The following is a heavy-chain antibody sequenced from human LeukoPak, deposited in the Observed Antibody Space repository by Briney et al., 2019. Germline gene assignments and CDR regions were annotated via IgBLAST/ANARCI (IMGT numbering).Heavy chain of an antibody. V-gene: IGHV3-21*01. CDR3: ARGRTAFDI. Sequence: GGSLRLSCAVSGFTFSSYNMNWVRQAPGKGLEWVASISSSSNYIYYADSVKGRFTISRDNAKNSLYLQMNSLRAEDTAVYYCARGRTAFDIWGQGAMVTVSS. J-gene: IGHJ3*02. CDR1: GFTFSSYN. CDR2: ISSSSNYI.